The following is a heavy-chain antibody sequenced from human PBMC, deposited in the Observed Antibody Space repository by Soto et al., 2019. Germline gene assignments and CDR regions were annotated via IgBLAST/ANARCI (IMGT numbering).Heavy chain of an antibody. CDR2: IIPLHNTS. Sequence: QVQLLQSGAEVKKPGSSVKVSCKVSGGAFTNYSLNWVRHAPGQGLEWLGGIIPLHNTSNYSLKLLGRGSFTADISAFTVYMHLSGLTFADTATYFCAIWSNGNPLSYRGMYVCRQGPTVTVPS. CDR1: GGAFTNYS. V-gene: IGHV1-69*06. CDR3: AIWSNGNPLSYRGMYV. J-gene: IGHJ6*02. D-gene: IGHD3-16*01.